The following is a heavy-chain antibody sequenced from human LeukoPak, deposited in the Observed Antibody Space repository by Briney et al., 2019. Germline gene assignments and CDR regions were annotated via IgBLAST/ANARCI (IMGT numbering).Heavy chain of an antibody. J-gene: IGHJ3*02. CDR3: ARGYDSSGYYYADAFDI. D-gene: IGHD3-22*01. Sequence: TGGPLRLSCAASGFTFSRYWMHWVRQAPGKGLVWVSRINSDVSSTSYADSVKGRFTISRDNAKNTLYLQMKSLRAEDTAVYYCARGYDSSGYYYADAFDIWGQGTTVTVSS. CDR2: INSDVSST. V-gene: IGHV3-74*01. CDR1: GFTFSRYW.